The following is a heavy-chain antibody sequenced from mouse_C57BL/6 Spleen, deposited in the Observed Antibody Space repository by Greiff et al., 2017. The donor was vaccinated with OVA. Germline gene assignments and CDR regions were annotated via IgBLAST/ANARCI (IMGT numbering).Heavy chain of an antibody. CDR1: GFSLTSYG. J-gene: IGHJ1*03. Sequence: QVQLKQSGPGLVAPSQSLSITCTVSGFSLTSYGVHWVRQPPGKGLEWLVVIWSDGSTTYNSALKSRLSISKDNSKSQVFLKMNSLQTDDTAMYYCARHGNHAWYFDVWGTGTTVTVSS. V-gene: IGHV2-6-1*01. CDR3: ARHGNHAWYFDV. CDR2: IWSDGST. D-gene: IGHD2-1*01.